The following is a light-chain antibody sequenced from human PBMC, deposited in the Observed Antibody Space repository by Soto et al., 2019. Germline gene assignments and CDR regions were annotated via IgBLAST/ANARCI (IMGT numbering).Light chain of an antibody. V-gene: IGKV2-30*01. CDR2: KVS. Sequence: DAVLTQSPLSLPVTLGQPASISCRSSQSLVYSDGDTYLNWFHQRPGQSPRRLLYKVSNRDSGVPDRFSDSGSGTDFTLTISRVEAEDVGVYYCMQGSHWPWTLGQGTKVEIK. CDR3: MQGSHWPWT. CDR1: QSLVYSDGDTY. J-gene: IGKJ1*01.